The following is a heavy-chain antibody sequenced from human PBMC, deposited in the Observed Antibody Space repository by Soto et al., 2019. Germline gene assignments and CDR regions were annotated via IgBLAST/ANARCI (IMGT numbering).Heavy chain of an antibody. CDR3: AKTAGYDYVWGSSGLDP. V-gene: IGHV3-30*18. Sequence: HPGGSLRLSCASSGFSFSSYVMHWVRQATGKGLEWVAVISYDGSDKYDGDSVKGRFTISRDDSKNTLYLQMNSLRVEDTAIYYCAKTAGYDYVWGSSGLDPWGQGTLVTVSS. CDR2: ISYDGSDK. CDR1: GFSFSSYV. J-gene: IGHJ5*02. D-gene: IGHD3-16*01.